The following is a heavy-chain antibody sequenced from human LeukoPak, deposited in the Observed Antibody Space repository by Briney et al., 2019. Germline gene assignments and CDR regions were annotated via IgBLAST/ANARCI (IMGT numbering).Heavy chain of an antibody. CDR2: ISGSGGST. J-gene: IGHJ4*02. CDR1: GFTFSSYA. CDR3: ARHYFGSGSYDY. D-gene: IGHD3-10*01. V-gene: IGHV3-23*01. Sequence: GGSLRLSCAASGFTFSSYAMSWVRQAPGKGREWVSAISGSGGSTYYADSVKGRFTMSRDNSRNTLYLQINSLRAEDTAVYYCARHYFGSGSYDYWGQGTLVTVSS.